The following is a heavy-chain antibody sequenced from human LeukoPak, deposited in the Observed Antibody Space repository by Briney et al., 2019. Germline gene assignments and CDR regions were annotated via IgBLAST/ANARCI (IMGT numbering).Heavy chain of an antibody. CDR3: ARDYDSSGFRFDP. Sequence: SQTLSLTCTVSGGSISSGGYYWTWIRQHPGKGLEWIGYIYYSGSTYFNPSLKSRVTISVDTSKNQFSLKLSSVTAADTAVYYCARDYDSSGFRFDPWGPGTLVTVSS. CDR2: IYYSGST. D-gene: IGHD3-22*01. J-gene: IGHJ5*02. CDR1: GGSISSGGYY. V-gene: IGHV4-31*03.